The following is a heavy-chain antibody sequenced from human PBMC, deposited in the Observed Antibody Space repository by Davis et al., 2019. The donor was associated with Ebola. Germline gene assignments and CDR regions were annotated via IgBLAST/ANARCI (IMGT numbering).Heavy chain of an antibody. CDR1: GFTFYNYA. CDR2: VSGGGGTT. CDR3: AKYYLSGSYHFDF. D-gene: IGHD3-10*01. V-gene: IGHV3-23*01. J-gene: IGHJ4*02. Sequence: PGGSLRLSCAASGFTFYNYAMTWVRQAPGKGLEWVSTVSGGGGTTFYADSARGRFTISRDNSENTLFLQMNNLRAEDTAVYYCAKYYLSGSYHFDFWGQGTLVAVSS.